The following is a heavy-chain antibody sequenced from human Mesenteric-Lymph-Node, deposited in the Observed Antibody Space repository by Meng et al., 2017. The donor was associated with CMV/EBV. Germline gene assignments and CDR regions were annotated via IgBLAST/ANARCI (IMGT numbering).Heavy chain of an antibody. CDR1: GGSFSGYY. D-gene: IGHD3-9*01. V-gene: IGHV4-34*01. CDR3: ARGSSYDILTGYFDY. J-gene: IGHJ4*02. CDR2: INHSGST. Sequence: GQLHQWGAGLLKPSETLSLTCAVYGGSFSGYYWNWIRQSPEKGLEWIGEINHSGSTTYNPSFTSRIIISVDTSTNQISLNMSSVTAADTAVYYCARGSSYDILTGYFDYWGQGALVTVSS.